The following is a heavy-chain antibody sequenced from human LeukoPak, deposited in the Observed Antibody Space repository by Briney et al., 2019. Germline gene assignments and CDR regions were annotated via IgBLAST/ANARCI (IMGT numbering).Heavy chain of an antibody. CDR2: IYHSGST. CDR1: GYSTSSGYY. J-gene: IGHJ5*02. V-gene: IGHV4-38-2*02. CDR3: ARARGCSSTSCYPRTRGRENWFDP. Sequence: SETLSLTCTVSGYSTSSGYYWGWIRQPPGKGLEWIGSIYHSGSTYYNPSLKSRVTISVDTSKNQFSLKLSSVTAADTAVYYCARARGCSSTSCYPRTRGRENWFDPWGQGTLVTVSS. D-gene: IGHD2-2*01.